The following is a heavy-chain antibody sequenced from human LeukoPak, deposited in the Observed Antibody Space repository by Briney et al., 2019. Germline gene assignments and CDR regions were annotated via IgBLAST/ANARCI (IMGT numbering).Heavy chain of an antibody. V-gene: IGHV3-30*02. J-gene: IGHJ3*02. CDR1: GFTFSSYE. Sequence: TGGSLRLSCAGSGFTFSSYEMHWVRQAPGKGLEWVASSRFDGGSEFYADSVKGRLTISRDNSKNTLHLQMNSLRGDDTAVYYCAKEGGGTYGGSDIWGQGTMVTVSP. CDR2: SRFDGGSE. D-gene: IGHD5-12*01. CDR3: AKEGGGTYGGSDI.